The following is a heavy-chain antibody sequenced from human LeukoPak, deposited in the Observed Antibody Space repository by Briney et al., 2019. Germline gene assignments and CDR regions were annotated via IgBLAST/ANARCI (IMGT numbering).Heavy chain of an antibody. CDR3: ARHGGAYSFDY. D-gene: IGHD2-21*01. J-gene: IGHJ4*02. V-gene: IGHV4-59*08. CDR1: GGSISGYY. Sequence: SETLSLSCTVSGGSISGYYWNWIRQPPGKGLEWIGYIYDSGSTSYNPSLKSRVTISVDTSKNQFSLKLISESAADTAVYYCARHGGAYSFDYWGQGTLVTVSS. CDR2: IYDSGST.